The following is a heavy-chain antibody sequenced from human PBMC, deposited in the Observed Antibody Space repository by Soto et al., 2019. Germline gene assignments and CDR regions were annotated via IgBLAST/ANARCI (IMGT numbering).Heavy chain of an antibody. V-gene: IGHV4-59*08. D-gene: IGHD3-9*01. Sequence: PSETLSLTCTVSGGSISNYYWSWIRQPPGRGLEWIGHIFYSGSTNYNPALKSRVTISVDTSKSQFSLKLSSVTAADTAVYYCARHPGYYDILTGYTTYYFDYWGQGILVT. CDR3: ARHPGYYDILTGYTTYYFDY. CDR2: IFYSGST. CDR1: GGSISNYY. J-gene: IGHJ4*02.